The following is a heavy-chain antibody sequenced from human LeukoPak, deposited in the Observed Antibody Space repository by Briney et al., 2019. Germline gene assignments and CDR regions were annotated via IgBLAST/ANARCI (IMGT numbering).Heavy chain of an antibody. CDR1: GYSISSGYY. J-gene: IGHJ5*02. D-gene: IGHD3-10*01. Sequence: SETLSLTCTVSGYSISSGYYWGWIRQPPGKGLEWIGSIYHSGSTYYNPSLKSRVTISVDTSKNQFSLKLSSVTAADTAVYYCARMGARLLRFGELFTVDWFDPWGQGTLVTVSS. CDR3: ARMGARLLRFGELFTVDWFDP. V-gene: IGHV4-38-2*02. CDR2: IYHSGST.